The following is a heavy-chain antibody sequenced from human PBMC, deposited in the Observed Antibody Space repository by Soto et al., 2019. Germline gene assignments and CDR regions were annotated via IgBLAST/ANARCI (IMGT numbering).Heavy chain of an antibody. J-gene: IGHJ6*02. D-gene: IGHD6-13*01. CDR3: QAAAGFYYYGMDV. CDR2: IDPSDSYT. CDR1: GYSFTSYW. V-gene: IGHV5-10-1*01. Sequence: GDSLKISCKGSGYSFTSYWISWFRQMPGKGLEWMGRIDPSDSYTNYSPSFQGHVTISADKSISTAYLQWSSLKASDTAMYYCQAAAGFYYYGMDVWGQGTTVPVSS.